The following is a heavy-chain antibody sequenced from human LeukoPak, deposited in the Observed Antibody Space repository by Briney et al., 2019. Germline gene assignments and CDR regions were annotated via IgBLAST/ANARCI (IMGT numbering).Heavy chain of an antibody. CDR1: GYTFTSYG. J-gene: IGHJ6*03. CDR2: ISAYNGNT. CDR3: ARVQGIQLWFGRDYYYYMDV. Sequence: GASVNVSCKASGYTFTSYGISWVRQAPGQGLEWMGGISAYNGNTNYAQKLQGRVTMTTDTSTSTAYMELRSLRSDDTAVYYCARVQGIQLWFGRDYYYYMDVWGKGTTVTVSS. V-gene: IGHV1-18*01. D-gene: IGHD5-18*01.